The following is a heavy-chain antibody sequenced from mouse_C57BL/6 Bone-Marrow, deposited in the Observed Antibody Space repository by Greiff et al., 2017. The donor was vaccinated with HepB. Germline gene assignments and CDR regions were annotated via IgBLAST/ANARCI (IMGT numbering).Heavy chain of an antibody. CDR3: ARGGLAYYSNYGSMDY. D-gene: IGHD2-5*01. V-gene: IGHV5-4*01. J-gene: IGHJ4*01. CDR2: ISDGGSYT. CDR1: GFTFSSYA. Sequence: EVQLVESGGGLVKPGGSLKLSCAASGFTFSSYAMSWVRQTPEKRLEWVATISDGGSYTYYPDNVKGRFTISRDNAKNNLYLQMSHLKSEDTAMYYCARGGLAYYSNYGSMDYWGQGTSVTVSS.